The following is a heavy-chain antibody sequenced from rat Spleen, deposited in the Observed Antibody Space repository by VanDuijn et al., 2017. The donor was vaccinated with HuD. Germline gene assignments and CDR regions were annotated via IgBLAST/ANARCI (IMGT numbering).Heavy chain of an antibody. V-gene: IGHV5-29*01. CDR3: ARLATTEGIVSWYFDF. J-gene: IGHJ1*01. D-gene: IGHD1-11*01. Sequence: EVQLVESGGGLVQPGRSLKLSCAASGFTFSDYYMAWVRQAPTKGLEWVATINYDGGTPYYRDSVKGRFTISRNNAKNTLYRQMDSLRSEDTATYYCARLATTEGIVSWYFDFWGPGTMVTVSS. CDR1: GFTFSDYY. CDR2: INYDGGTP.